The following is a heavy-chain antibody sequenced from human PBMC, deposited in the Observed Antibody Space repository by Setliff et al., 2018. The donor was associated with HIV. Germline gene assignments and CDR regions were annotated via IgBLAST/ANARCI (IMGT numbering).Heavy chain of an antibody. D-gene: IGHD1-26*01. CDR3: ARAGSGSPLILFDY. CDR2: INPSGGSI. Sequence: GASVKVSCKASGYTFTSYYIHWVRQAPGQGLEWMGIINPSGGSISYAQKFQGRVTMTRDTSASTVFVELNSVRSEDTAVYYCARAGSGSPLILFDYWGQGTLVTVSS. J-gene: IGHJ4*02. V-gene: IGHV1-46*01. CDR1: GYTFTSYY.